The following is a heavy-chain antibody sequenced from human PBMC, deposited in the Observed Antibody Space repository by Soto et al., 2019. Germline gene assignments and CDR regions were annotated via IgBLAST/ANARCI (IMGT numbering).Heavy chain of an antibody. Sequence: SETLSLTCAGPGASIRAFYWSWICQSPGKGLEWLGYVYHTGDTVYNPSLKSRVTMSIDTSEEQFSLKLASVTAADTAVYYCARAVDFWSGYRYLAYWGRGILVTVSS. D-gene: IGHD3-3*01. J-gene: IGHJ4*02. CDR3: ARAVDFWSGYRYLAY. CDR1: GASIRAFY. CDR2: VYHTGDT. V-gene: IGHV4-59*01.